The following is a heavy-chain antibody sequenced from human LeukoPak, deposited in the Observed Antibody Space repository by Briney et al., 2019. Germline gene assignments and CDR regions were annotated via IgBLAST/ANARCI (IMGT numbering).Heavy chain of an antibody. CDR2: IRQGGDER. Sequence: GGSLRLSCAASGFTFSSRWMTWVRRAPGKGLEWVAGIRQGGDERYYADSVKGRFTVSRDNAKNSLYLQMNSLSADDTAVYFCARGPNYGARVDFLDSWGRGTKVTVSS. J-gene: IGHJ4*02. D-gene: IGHD4-17*01. V-gene: IGHV3-7*01. CDR1: GFTFSSRW. CDR3: ARGPNYGARVDFLDS.